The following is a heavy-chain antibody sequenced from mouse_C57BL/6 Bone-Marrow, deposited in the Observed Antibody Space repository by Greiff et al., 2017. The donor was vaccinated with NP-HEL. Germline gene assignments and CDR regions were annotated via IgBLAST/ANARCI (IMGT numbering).Heavy chain of an antibody. V-gene: IGHV1-81*01. J-gene: IGHJ4*01. D-gene: IGHD2-3*01. Sequence: QVQLKESGAELARPGASVKLSCKASGYTFTSYGISWVKQRTGQGLEWIGEIYPRSGNTYYNEKFKGKATLTADKSSSTAYMELRSLTSEDSAVYFCARDDGYSYYYAMDYWGQGTSVTVSS. CDR1: GYTFTSYG. CDR2: IYPRSGNT. CDR3: ARDDGYSYYYAMDY.